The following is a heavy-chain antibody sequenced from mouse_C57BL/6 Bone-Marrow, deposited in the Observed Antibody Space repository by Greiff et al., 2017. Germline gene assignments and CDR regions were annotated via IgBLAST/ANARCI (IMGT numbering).Heavy chain of an antibody. CDR2: IRNKANGYTT. V-gene: IGHV7-3*01. CDR3: ARYAGGGFAY. Sequence: EVKLVESGGGLVQPGGSLSLSCAASGFTFTDYYMSWVRQPPGKALEWLGFIRNKANGYTTEYSVSVKGRFTISRDNSQSILYLQMKALRAEDSATYYCARYAGGGFAYWGQGTLVTVSA. CDR1: GFTFTDYY. J-gene: IGHJ3*01.